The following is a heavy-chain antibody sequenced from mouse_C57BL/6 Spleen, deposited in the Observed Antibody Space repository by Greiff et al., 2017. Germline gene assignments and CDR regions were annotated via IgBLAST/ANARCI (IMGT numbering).Heavy chain of an antibody. CDR1: GYSFTGYY. J-gene: IGHJ2*01. CDR2: INPSTGGT. V-gene: IGHV1-42*01. CDR3: ARRYYGSSPYFDY. D-gene: IGHD1-1*01. Sequence: EVQLKESGPELVKPGASVKISCKASGYSFTGYYMNWVKQSPEKSLEWIGEINPSTGGTTYNQKFKAKATLTVDKSSSTAYMQLKSLTSEDSAVYYCARRYYGSSPYFDYWGQGTTLTVSS.